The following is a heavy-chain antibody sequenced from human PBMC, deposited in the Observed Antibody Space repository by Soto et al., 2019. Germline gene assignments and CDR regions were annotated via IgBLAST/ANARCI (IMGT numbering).Heavy chain of an antibody. CDR2: IYYSGST. CDR1: GGSISSSSYY. J-gene: IGHJ5*02. CDR3: ARHGFFDWLFNGGNLFAP. V-gene: IGHV4-39*01. Sequence: SETLSLTCTVSGGSISSSSYYWGWIRQPPGKGLEWIGSIYYSGSTYYNPSLKSRVTISVDTSKNQFSLKLSSVTAADTAVYYCARHGFFDWLFNGGNLFAPCGQGSLVPVSS. D-gene: IGHD3-9*01.